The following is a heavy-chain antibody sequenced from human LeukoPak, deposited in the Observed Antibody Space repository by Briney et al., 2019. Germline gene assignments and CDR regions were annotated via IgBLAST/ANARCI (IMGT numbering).Heavy chain of an antibody. CDR3: ARGPFIAVAAHFDY. CDR2: IYYSGST. J-gene: IGHJ4*02. D-gene: IGHD6-19*01. V-gene: IGHV4-34*01. Sequence: SETLSLTCAVYGGSFSGYYWSWIRQPPGKGLEWIGSIYYSGSTYYNPSLKSRVTISVDTSKSQFSLKLSSVTAADTAVYYCARGPFIAVAAHFDYWGQGTLVTVSS. CDR1: GGSFSGYY.